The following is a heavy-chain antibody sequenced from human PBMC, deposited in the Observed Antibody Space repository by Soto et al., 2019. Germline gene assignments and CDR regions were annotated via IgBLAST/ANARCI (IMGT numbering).Heavy chain of an antibody. Sequence: QVQLVQSGAEVKKPGSSVKVSCKDSGGTFSTYSMFWVRKAPGQGLEWMGRIIPMIGVRNYAQRFQDRVTITADKSTATVHMELSSLRSEDTALYYCTIGSWSGEVFDIWGQGTMVTVSS. CDR2: IIPMIGVR. J-gene: IGHJ3*02. CDR3: TIGSWSGEVFDI. CDR1: GGTFSTYS. V-gene: IGHV1-69*02. D-gene: IGHD2-21*01.